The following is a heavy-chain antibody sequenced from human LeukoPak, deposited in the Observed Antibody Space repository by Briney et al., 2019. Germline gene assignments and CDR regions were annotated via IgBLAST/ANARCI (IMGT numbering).Heavy chain of an antibody. CDR2: ISSSGSSI. Sequence: GGSLRLSCAASGFTFSDYYMSWIRQAPGKGLEWVSYISSSGSSIYYADSVKGRFTISRDNAENSLYLQMNSLRAEDTAVYYCARRGYCSSTSCFYFDSWGQGTLVTVSS. V-gene: IGHV3-11*01. CDR3: ARRGYCSSTSCFYFDS. J-gene: IGHJ4*02. D-gene: IGHD2-2*01. CDR1: GFTFSDYY.